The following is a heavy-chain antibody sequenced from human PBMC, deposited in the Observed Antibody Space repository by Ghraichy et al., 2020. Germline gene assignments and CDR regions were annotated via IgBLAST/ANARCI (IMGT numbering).Heavy chain of an antibody. J-gene: IGHJ4*02. CDR2: ISYDGSNK. CDR1: GFTFSSYA. V-gene: IGHV3-30*18. Sequence: GGSLRLSCAASGFTFSSYAMHWVRQAPGKGLDWVAVISYDGSNKYYPDSVKGRFTISRDNSKNTLFLQMNRPRPEDTAVYYCAKGRVHYDSTGYSLDNWGEGALVTVSS. D-gene: IGHD3-22*01. CDR3: AKGRVHYDSTGYSLDN.